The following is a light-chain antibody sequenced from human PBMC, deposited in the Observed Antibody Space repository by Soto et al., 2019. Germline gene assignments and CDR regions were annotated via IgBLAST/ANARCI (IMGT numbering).Light chain of an antibody. CDR2: GAS. CDR1: QNISNTF. CDR3: QQYGRPPRAT. J-gene: IGKJ5*01. Sequence: IVLTQSPGTLSLSPGERTTLSCRAIQNISNTFLAWYQQKPGQAPRLLIYGASSRATGTPDRFSGSGSGTDFTLSISKVEPEDFAVYYCQQYGRPPRATFGQGTRLEIK. V-gene: IGKV3-20*01.